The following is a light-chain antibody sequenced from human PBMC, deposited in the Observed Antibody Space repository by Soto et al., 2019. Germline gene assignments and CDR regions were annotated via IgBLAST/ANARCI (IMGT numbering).Light chain of an antibody. Sequence: DIQMTQSPSSLSVSVGDRVTITCRASQDIGSSLGWFQQKPGKAPKCLIYAASTLQVGVPSRFSSSGSGTDFIRTTSRLQHEDFATHSCQQYNSYPRSFGQGTKVEIK. CDR1: QDIGSS. CDR2: AAS. V-gene: IGKV1-16*01. J-gene: IGKJ1*01. CDR3: QQYNSYPRS.